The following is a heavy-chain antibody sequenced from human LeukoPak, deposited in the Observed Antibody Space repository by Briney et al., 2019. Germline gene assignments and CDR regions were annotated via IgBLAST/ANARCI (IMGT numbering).Heavy chain of an antibody. D-gene: IGHD3-10*01. V-gene: IGHV4-39*07. CDR2: IYYSGST. Sequence: PSETLSLTCTVSGGSISSSSYYWGWIRQPPGKGLEWIGSIYYSGSTYYNPSLKSRVTISVDTSKNQFSLKLSSVTAADTAVYYCARETRDYYGSGSYSGGGFDPWGQGTLVTVSS. CDR1: GGSISSSSYY. CDR3: ARETRDYYGSGSYSGGGFDP. J-gene: IGHJ5*02.